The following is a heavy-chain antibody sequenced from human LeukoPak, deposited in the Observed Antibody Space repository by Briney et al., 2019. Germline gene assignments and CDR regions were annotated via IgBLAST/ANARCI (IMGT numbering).Heavy chain of an antibody. CDR2: IYFSGST. D-gene: IGHD3-22*01. CDR3: ARRKSSGSYPLDY. Sequence: SETLSLTCTVSGGSISSSSYHWGWIRQPPGKGLEWIGSIYFSGSTNYNPSLESRVTISVDTSKNQFSLTLSSVTAADTAVYYCARRKSSGSYPLDYWGQGILVTVSS. J-gene: IGHJ4*02. CDR1: GGSISSSSYH. V-gene: IGHV4-39*07.